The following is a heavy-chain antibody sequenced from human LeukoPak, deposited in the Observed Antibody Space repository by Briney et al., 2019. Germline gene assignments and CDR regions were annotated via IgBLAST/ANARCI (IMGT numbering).Heavy chain of an antibody. Sequence: SETLSLACTVSGVSINGYYWSWIRQPPGKGLEWIGYIYYSGSSNNNPSLKSRVTISVDTSKNQFSLKLSSVTAADTAVYYCARDQGYSGYDLWHGMDVWGQGTTVTVSS. CDR2: IYYSGSS. J-gene: IGHJ6*02. CDR3: ARDQGYSGYDLWHGMDV. CDR1: GVSINGYY. V-gene: IGHV4-59*12. D-gene: IGHD5-12*01.